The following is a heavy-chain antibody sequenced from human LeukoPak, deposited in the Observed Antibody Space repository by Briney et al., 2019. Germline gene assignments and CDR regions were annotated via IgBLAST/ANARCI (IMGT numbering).Heavy chain of an antibody. D-gene: IGHD1-26*01. CDR2: INPSGGST. CDR3: ASLYDIVGTTVDY. CDR1: GYIFTSYY. J-gene: IGHJ4*02. V-gene: IGHV1-46*01. Sequence: ASVKVSCKASGYIFTSYYMHWVRQAPGQGLEWMGIINPSGGSTSYAQKFQGRVTMTRDTSISTAYMALSGLRSDDTAVYYCASLYDIVGTTVDYWGQGTLVTVSS.